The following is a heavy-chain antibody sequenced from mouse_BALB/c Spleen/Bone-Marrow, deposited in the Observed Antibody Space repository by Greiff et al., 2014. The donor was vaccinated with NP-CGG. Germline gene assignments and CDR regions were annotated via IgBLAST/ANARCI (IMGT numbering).Heavy chain of an antibody. CDR1: GFSLTSYG. CDR2: IWAGGST. V-gene: IGHV2-9*02. CDR3: ARGLLRYFAMDY. D-gene: IGHD1-1*01. J-gene: IGHJ4*01. Sequence: QVQLKESGPGLVAPSQSLSITCTVSGFSLTSYGVHWVRQPPGKGPEWLGVIWAGGSTNYNSALMSRLSISKDNSKSQVFLKMNSLQTDDTAMYYCARGLLRYFAMDYWGQGTSVTVSS.